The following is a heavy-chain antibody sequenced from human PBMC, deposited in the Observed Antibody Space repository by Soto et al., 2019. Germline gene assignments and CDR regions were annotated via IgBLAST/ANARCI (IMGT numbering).Heavy chain of an antibody. J-gene: IGHJ4*02. CDR1: VYTYTSYG. Sequence: ASVKVSCKDSVYTYTSYGISWVRQAHGQGLEWMGWISAYNGNTNYAQKLQGRVTMTTDTSTSTAYMELRSLRSDDTAVYYCASDTPIISSGWPHYYFDYWGQGTLVTVSS. D-gene: IGHD6-19*01. CDR2: ISAYNGNT. CDR3: ASDTPIISSGWPHYYFDY. V-gene: IGHV1-18*01.